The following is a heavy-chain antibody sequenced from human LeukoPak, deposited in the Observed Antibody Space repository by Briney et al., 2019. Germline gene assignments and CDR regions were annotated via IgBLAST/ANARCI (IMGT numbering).Heavy chain of an antibody. V-gene: IGHV4-59*01. J-gene: IGHJ3*02. CDR3: VRYFDWPYAFDI. D-gene: IGHD3-9*01. CDR1: GGSISGYY. Sequence: PSETLSLTCTVSGGSISGYYWSWIRQPPGKGLEWIGYINYSGSTNYNPSLKSRVTISVDTSKNQFSLKLTSVTAADMAVYHCVRYFDWPYAFDIWGQGTMVTVSS. CDR2: INYSGST.